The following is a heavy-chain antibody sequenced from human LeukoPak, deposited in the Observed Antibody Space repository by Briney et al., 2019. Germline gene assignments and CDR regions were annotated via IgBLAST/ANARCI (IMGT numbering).Heavy chain of an antibody. CDR3: ARAATYCSSTSCFPPSGGPSYYYGMDV. D-gene: IGHD2-2*01. CDR1: GGSFSGYY. J-gene: IGHJ6*02. CDR2: INHSGST. Sequence: SETLSLTCAVYGGSFSGYYWSWIRQPPGKGLEWIGEINHSGSTNCNPSLKSRVTISVDTSKNQFSLKLSSVTAADTAVYYCARAATYCSSTSCFPPSGGPSYYYGMDVWGQGTTVTVSS. V-gene: IGHV4-34*01.